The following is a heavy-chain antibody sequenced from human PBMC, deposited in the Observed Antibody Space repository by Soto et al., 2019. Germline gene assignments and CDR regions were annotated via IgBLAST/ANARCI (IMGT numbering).Heavy chain of an antibody. D-gene: IGHD2-2*01. Sequence: GGSLRLSCAASGFTFDDYAMHWVRQAPGKGLEWVSGISWNSGSIGYADSVKGRFTISRDNAKNSLYLQMNSLRAEDTALYYCAKGGSAAALSYWGQGTPVTVSS. V-gene: IGHV3-9*01. J-gene: IGHJ4*02. CDR2: ISWNSGSI. CDR3: AKGGSAAALSY. CDR1: GFTFDDYA.